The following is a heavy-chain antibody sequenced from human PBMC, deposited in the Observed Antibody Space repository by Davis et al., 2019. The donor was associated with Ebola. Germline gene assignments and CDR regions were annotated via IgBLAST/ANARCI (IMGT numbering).Heavy chain of an antibody. CDR3: ARDPSNPETFYYYYGMDV. V-gene: IGHV3-33*01. CDR1: GFTFSIYG. J-gene: IGHJ6*02. CDR2: IWYDGSTK. Sequence: RRSLRPSCAASGFTFSIYGMHWVRQAPGKGLAWVAAIWYDGSTKYYADSVKGRFTIPRDNSKNTLSLQMNSLRAEDTAVYYCARDPSNPETFYYYYGMDVWGQGTTVTVSS. D-gene: IGHD4-11*01.